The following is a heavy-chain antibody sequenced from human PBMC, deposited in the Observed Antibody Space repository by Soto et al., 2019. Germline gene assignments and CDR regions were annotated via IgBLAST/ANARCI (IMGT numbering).Heavy chain of an antibody. V-gene: IGHV4-30-2*01. Sequence: SETLSLTCNMSGDSYSISTYSWSWIRQPPGKALQWIGFIYQSGVTSYNPSLASRVSISLDRSNNQCSLKLKSVTAADTAVYFCAGMPYTSGLRFDPWGPGTLVT. CDR3: AGMPYTSGLRFDP. CDR1: GDSYSISTYS. CDR2: IYQSGVT. D-gene: IGHD6-19*01. J-gene: IGHJ5*02.